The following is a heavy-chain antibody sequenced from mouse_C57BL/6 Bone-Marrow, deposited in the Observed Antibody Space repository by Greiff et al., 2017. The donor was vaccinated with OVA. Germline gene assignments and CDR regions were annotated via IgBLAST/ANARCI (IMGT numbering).Heavy chain of an antibody. D-gene: IGHD4-1*01. V-gene: IGHV1-59*01. CDR2: IDPSDSYT. CDR1: GYTFTSYW. Sequence: QVQLKQPGAELVRPGTSVKLSCKASGYTFTSYWMHWVKQRPGQGLEWIGVIDPSDSYTNYNHKFKGKATLTVDTASSTVYMQLSSLTSEDYEVYYCARRTGDIDYWGQGTTLTVSS. CDR3: ARRTGDIDY. J-gene: IGHJ2*01.